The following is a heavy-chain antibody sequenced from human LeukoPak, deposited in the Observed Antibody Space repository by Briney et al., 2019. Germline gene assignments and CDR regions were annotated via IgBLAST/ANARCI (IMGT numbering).Heavy chain of an antibody. CDR3: ARAPGYSSSWYDY. V-gene: IGHV4-59*01. J-gene: IGHJ4*02. CDR1: GGSISSYY. D-gene: IGHD6-13*01. Sequence: PSETLSLTCTVSGGSISSYYWSWIRQPPGKGLEWIGYIYYSGSTNYNPSLKRRVNISVEKSKNQFSLKLSSVTAADTAVYYCARAPGYSSSWYDYWGQGTLVTVSS. CDR2: IYYSGST.